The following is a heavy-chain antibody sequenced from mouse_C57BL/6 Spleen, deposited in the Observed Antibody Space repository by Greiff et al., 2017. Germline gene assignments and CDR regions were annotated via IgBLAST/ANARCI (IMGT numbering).Heavy chain of an antibody. CDR1: GYTFTGYW. CDR3: AREMGDGYSSSYWYFDV. V-gene: IGHV1-9*01. D-gene: IGHD2-3*01. J-gene: IGHJ1*03. CDR2: ILPGSGST. Sequence: QVQLQQSGAELMKPGASVKLSCKATGYTFTGYWIEWVKQRPGHGLEWTGEILPGSGSTNYNEKFKGKATFTADTSSNTAYMQLSSLTTEDSAIYYCAREMGDGYSSSYWYFDVWGTGTTVTVSS.